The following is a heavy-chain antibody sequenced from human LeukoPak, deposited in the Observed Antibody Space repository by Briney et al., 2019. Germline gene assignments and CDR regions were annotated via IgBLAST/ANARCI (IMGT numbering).Heavy chain of an antibody. V-gene: IGHV6-1*01. CDR3: VRGGQGDGHSADEGFDI. D-gene: IGHD5-18*01. CDR1: GDSVLSNSS. J-gene: IGHJ3*02. CDR2: TYYRSNWYN. Sequence: SQTLSLTCAVSGDSVLSNSSWNWIRQSPSRGLEWLGRTYYRSNWYNDYGVSVKSRININPDTSKNLFSLQLSSVTPEDMAVYYCVRGGQGDGHSADEGFDIWGQGTMVTVS.